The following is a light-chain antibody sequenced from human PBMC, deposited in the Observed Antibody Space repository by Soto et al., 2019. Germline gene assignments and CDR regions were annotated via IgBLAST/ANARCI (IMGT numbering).Light chain of an antibody. V-gene: IGLV2-14*01. Sequence: QSALTQPASVSGSPGQSSTISCTGTRSDIGNYDFVSWYQQVPGTAPKDMIYEVSSRPSGVSNRFSGYKSGNKASLTISGLQAEDEAYYYSSSYTASTSLILLGGGTQLTVL. CDR1: RSDIGNYDF. CDR2: EVS. J-gene: IGLJ2*01. CDR3: SSYTASTSLIL.